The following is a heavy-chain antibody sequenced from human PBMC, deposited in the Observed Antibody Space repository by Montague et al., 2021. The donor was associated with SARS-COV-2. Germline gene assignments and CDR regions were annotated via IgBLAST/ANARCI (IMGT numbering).Heavy chain of an antibody. V-gene: IGHV4-59*01. Sequence: SETLSLTCSVSGASSRTYYRKWMRRAPGGGLEWSGCVYYTRGTNYNNSPSSRATISLDASDAQFSLNIHSMTAADTAIYYCARSVAAAGTGAFDIWGQGTMVTVSS. CDR2: VYYTRGT. CDR3: ARSVAAAGTGAFDI. CDR1: GASSRTYY. J-gene: IGHJ3*02. D-gene: IGHD6-13*01.